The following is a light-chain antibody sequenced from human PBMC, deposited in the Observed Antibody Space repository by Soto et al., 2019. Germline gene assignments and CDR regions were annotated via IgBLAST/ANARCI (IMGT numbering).Light chain of an antibody. Sequence: QSALTQPPSASGSPGQSVTISCTGTSSDVGNYNYVSWYQQHPGKAPKLMIYEVSKRPSGVPDRFSGSKSGNTASLTGSGLQAEDEADYYCSSYAGSNNLVFGGGTKLTVL. CDR1: SSDVGNYNY. J-gene: IGLJ2*01. V-gene: IGLV2-8*01. CDR3: SSYAGSNNLV. CDR2: EVS.